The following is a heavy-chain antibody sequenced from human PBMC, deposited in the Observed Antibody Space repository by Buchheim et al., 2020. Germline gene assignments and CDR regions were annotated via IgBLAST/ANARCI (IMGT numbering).Heavy chain of an antibody. Sequence: QVTLRESGPALVKPTQTLTLTCSFSGFSLSTNRMCVSWMRQPPGKALEWLARIDWDEDEYYSASLRARLTISKDTSRNQVGHTLTNVGPADTGTYYCARSPTDYFYQYGMDVWGQGTT. CDR1: GFSLSTNRMC. V-gene: IGHV2-70*15. CDR2: IDWDEDE. CDR3: ARSPTDYFYQYGMDV. J-gene: IGHJ6*02.